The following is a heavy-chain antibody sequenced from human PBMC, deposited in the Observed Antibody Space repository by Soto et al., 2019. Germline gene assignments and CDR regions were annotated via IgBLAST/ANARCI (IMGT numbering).Heavy chain of an antibody. V-gene: IGHV4-59*01. CDR2: IHHSGKI. D-gene: IGHD3-22*01. CDR1: GGSISGYY. CDR3: ARLKLADTCDYGQFDD. Sequence: PETLSLTCTVSGGSISGYYWSWIRQPPGKGLDWIGYIHHSGKITYNPSLSTRVTISMDMSKNLFSLKMNSVTAADTAVYYCARLKLADTCDYGQFDDCGQGALVSVSS. J-gene: IGHJ4*02.